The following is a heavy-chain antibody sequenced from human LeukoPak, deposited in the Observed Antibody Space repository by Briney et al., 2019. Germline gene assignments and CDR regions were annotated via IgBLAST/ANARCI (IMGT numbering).Heavy chain of an antibody. CDR1: GGSISSGGYY. CDR3: ARQQQVYGMDV. Sequence: SQTLSLTCTVSGGSISSGGYYWSWIRQHPGKGLEWIGYIYYSGSTYYNPSLKSRVTISVDTSKNQFSLKLSSVTAADTAMYYCARQQQVYGMDVWGQGTTVTVSS. D-gene: IGHD6-13*01. V-gene: IGHV4-31*03. CDR2: IYYSGST. J-gene: IGHJ6*02.